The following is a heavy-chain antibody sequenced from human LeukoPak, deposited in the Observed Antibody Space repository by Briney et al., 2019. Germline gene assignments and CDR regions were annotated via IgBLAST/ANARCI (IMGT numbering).Heavy chain of an antibody. D-gene: IGHD3-16*01. V-gene: IGHV4-61*02. Sequence: SQTLSLTCTVSGGSISSGSYYWSWIRQPAGKGLEWIGRIYTSGSTNYNPSLKSRVTISVDTSKNQFSLKLSSVTAADTAVYYCASGPRGCFDYWGQGTLVTVSS. CDR3: ASGPRGCFDY. CDR1: GGSISSGSYY. CDR2: IYTSGST. J-gene: IGHJ4*02.